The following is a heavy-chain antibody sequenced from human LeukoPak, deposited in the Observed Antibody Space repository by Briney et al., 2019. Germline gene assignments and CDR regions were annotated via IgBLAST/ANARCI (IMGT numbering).Heavy chain of an antibody. J-gene: IGHJ4*02. D-gene: IGHD5-24*01. Sequence: ASVKVSCKASGYTFTSYGISWVRQAPGQGLEWMGWIIANSGGTNYTQKFQGSVTMTRDTSISTAYMELSRLRSDDTAVYYCAKSMAGNYYFDHWGQGTLVTVSS. V-gene: IGHV1-2*02. CDR3: AKSMAGNYYFDH. CDR2: IIANSGGT. CDR1: GYTFTSYG.